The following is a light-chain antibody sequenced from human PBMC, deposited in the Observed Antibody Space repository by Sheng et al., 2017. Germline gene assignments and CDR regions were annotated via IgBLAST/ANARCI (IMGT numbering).Light chain of an antibody. V-gene: IGKV1-39*01. Sequence: DIQLTQSPSSLSASVGDRVTITCRASQSISRSLSWYQQKPGKAPKLLIYAASSLQSGVPSRFSGSGSGTDFILTIRSLQPEDFATYYCQQSYSTPTWTFGQG. CDR3: QQSYSTPTWT. CDR2: AAS. CDR1: QSISRS. J-gene: IGKJ1*01.